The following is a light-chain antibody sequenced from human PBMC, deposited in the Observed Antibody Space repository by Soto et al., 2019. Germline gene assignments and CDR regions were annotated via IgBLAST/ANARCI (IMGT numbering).Light chain of an antibody. CDR1: QGFSSDS. J-gene: IGKJ4*01. CDR3: QQYDDWLRLT. V-gene: IGKV3-20*01. CDR2: GAS. Sequence: EIVLTQSPGTLSLSPGERATLSCRASQGFSSDSLAWYQQKPGQAPRLLISGASSRATGIPDRFSGSGSGTEFNLTISSLQSEDFAVYFCQQYDDWLRLTFGGGTKVDIK.